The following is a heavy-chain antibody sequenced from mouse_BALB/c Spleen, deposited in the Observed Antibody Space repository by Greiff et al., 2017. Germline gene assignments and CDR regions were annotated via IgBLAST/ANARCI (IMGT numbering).Heavy chain of an antibody. J-gene: IGHJ3*01. V-gene: IGHV2-9*02. CDR1: GFSLTSYG. D-gene: IGHD1-1*01. CDR2: IWAGGST. Sequence: VKLVESGPGLVAPSQSLSITCTVSGFSLTSYGVHWVRQPPGKGLEWLGVIWAGGSTNYNSALMSRLSISKDNSKSQVFLKMNSLQTDDTAMYYCAREGDYYGSSSWFAYWGQGTLVTVSA. CDR3: AREGDYYGSSSWFAY.